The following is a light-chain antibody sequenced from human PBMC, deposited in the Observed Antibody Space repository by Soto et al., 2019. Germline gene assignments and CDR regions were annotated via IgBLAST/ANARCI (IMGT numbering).Light chain of an antibody. V-gene: IGKV1-9*01. Sequence: DIQLTQSPSFLSASVGDRVTITCRASQGISSSLAWFQQKPGKAPKLLIYAASTLQSRVPSRFSGSGSWTDFTLTISSLQPEDFATYYCQQLNTYPHTFGQGTKLEIK. J-gene: IGKJ2*01. CDR3: QQLNTYPHT. CDR1: QGISSS. CDR2: AAS.